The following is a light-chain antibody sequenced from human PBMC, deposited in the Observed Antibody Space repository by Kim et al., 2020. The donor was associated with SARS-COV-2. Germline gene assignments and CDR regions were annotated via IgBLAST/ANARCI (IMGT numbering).Light chain of an antibody. J-gene: IGKJ1*01. CDR3: QQYDTFSS. Sequence: DVQMTQSPSTLSASVGDRVTITCRASHSISSWLAWYQQKPGQAPKVLIYRASFLESGVPSRFSGSGSGTEFTLTISSLQPDDFATYYCQQYDTFSSFGQGTKVDIK. CDR1: HSISSW. V-gene: IGKV1-5*03. CDR2: RAS.